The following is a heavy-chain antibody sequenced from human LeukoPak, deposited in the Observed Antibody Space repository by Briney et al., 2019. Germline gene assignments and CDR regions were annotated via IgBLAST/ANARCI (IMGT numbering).Heavy chain of an antibody. Sequence: SETLSLTCTVSGGSISSYYWSWIRQPPGKGLEWIGSIYYSGSTNYNPSLKSRVTISVDTSKNQFSLKLSSVTAADTAVYYCARRLYGMDVWGQGTTVTVSS. J-gene: IGHJ6*02. V-gene: IGHV4-59*08. CDR1: GGSISSYY. CDR3: ARRLYGMDV. CDR2: IYYSGST.